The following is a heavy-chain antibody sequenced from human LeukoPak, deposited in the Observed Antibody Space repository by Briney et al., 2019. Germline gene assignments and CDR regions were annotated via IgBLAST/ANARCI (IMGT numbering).Heavy chain of an antibody. CDR1: GGSFSGYY. CDR2: INHSGST. D-gene: IGHD3-3*01. CDR3: ARGRTYYDFWSANKGRFDP. J-gene: IGHJ5*02. Sequence: SETLSLTCAVYGGSFSGYYWSWIRQPPGKGLEWIGEINHSGSTNYNPSLKSRVTISVDTSKNQFSLKLSSVTATDTAVYYYARGRTYYDFWSANKGRFDPWGQGTLVTVSS. V-gene: IGHV4-34*01.